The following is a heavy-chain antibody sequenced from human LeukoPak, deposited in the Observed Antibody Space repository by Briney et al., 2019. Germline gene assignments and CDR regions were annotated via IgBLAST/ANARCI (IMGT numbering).Heavy chain of an antibody. J-gene: IGHJ4*02. V-gene: IGHV1-46*01. D-gene: IGHD6-6*01. CDR3: ARDGPRIAALGEDFDY. CDR1: GYTFTSYY. Sequence: ASVTVSCKASGYTFTSYYMHWVRQAPGQGLEWMGLINPSGGSTSYAQKFQGRVTMTRDTSTSTVYMELSSLRSEDTAVYYCARDGPRIAALGEDFDYWGQGTLVTVSS. CDR2: INPSGGST.